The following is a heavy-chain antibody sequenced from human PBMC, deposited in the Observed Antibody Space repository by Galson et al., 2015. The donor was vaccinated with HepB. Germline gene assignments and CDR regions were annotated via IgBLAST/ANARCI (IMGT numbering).Heavy chain of an antibody. CDR1: GDSVSSNSAA. D-gene: IGHD2-15*01. Sequence: CAISGDSVSSNSAAWNWIRQSPSRGLEWLGRTYYRSKWYNDYAVSVKSRITINPDTSKNQFSLQLNSVTPEDTAVYYCAREDGYCSGGSFYGGAHLPPNYYYYYGMDVLGQGTTVTVSS. V-gene: IGHV6-1*01. J-gene: IGHJ6*02. CDR2: TYYRSKWYN. CDR3: AREDGYCSGGSFYGGAHLPPNYYYYYGMDV.